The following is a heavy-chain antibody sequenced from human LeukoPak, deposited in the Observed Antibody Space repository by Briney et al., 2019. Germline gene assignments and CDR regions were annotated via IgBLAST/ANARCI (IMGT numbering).Heavy chain of an antibody. D-gene: IGHD3-9*01. Sequence: PGASVKVSCKASGYTFTSYGIGWVRQAPGQGLEWMGWISAYNGNTNYAQKLQGRVTMTTDTSTSTAYMELRSLRSDDTAVYYCARAYYDILAPKGYYYYGMDVWGQGTTVTVSS. CDR1: GYTFTSYG. V-gene: IGHV1-18*01. CDR3: ARAYYDILAPKGYYYYGMDV. J-gene: IGHJ6*02. CDR2: ISAYNGNT.